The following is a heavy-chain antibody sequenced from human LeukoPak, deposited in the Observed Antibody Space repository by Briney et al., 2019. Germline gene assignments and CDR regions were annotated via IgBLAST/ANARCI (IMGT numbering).Heavy chain of an antibody. Sequence: PGGSLRLSWATAGFTLISYAMTWVRHPPGKWLELGSVISASGRATSYPDSVKGRSPISRDDSKNMLYLQMNGMSVEDTAVYYCGKGRSTSWKASYYFDYWGQGTQLPVSS. CDR1: GFTLISYA. CDR2: ISASGRAT. J-gene: IGHJ4*02. V-gene: IGHV3-23*01. CDR3: GKGRSTSWKASYYFDY. D-gene: IGHD2-2*01.